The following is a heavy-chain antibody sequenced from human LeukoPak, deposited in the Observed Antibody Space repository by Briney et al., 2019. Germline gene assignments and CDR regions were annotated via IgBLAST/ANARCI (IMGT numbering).Heavy chain of an antibody. CDR1: GGSISSYY. Sequence: PSETLSLTCTVSGGSISSYYWSWIRQPPGKGLEWIGYIYYSGSTNYNPSLKSRVTISVDTSKNQFSLKLSSVTAADTAVYYCARITGMAHDDYWGQGTLVTVSS. CDR2: IYYSGST. V-gene: IGHV4-59*01. CDR3: ARITGMAHDDY. J-gene: IGHJ4*02. D-gene: IGHD5-24*01.